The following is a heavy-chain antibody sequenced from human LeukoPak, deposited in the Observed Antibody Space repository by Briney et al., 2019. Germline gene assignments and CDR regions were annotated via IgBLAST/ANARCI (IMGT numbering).Heavy chain of an antibody. CDR2: IIPIFGTA. CDR1: GGTFSSYA. D-gene: IGHD6-6*01. CDR3: ATDRSSSFLFDY. V-gene: IGHV1-69*06. J-gene: IGHJ4*02. Sequence: SVKVSCKASGGTFSSYAISWVRQAPGQGLEWMGGIIPIFGTANYARKFQGRVTMTEDTSTDTAYMELSSLRSEDTAVYYCATDRSSSFLFDYWGQGTLVTVSS.